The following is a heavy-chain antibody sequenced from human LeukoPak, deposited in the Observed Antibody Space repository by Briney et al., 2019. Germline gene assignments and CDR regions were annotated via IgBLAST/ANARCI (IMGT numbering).Heavy chain of an antibody. CDR2: IDTSGNT. Sequence: SETLSLTCTVSGGSISSYYWSWIRQPAGKGLEWIGRIDTSGNTNYKPSLKSRVTMSVDTSKNQFPLKLSSVTAADTAVYYCARVVVPGWFDPWGQGTLVTVSS. D-gene: IGHD2-15*01. V-gene: IGHV4-4*07. CDR1: GGSISSYY. J-gene: IGHJ5*02. CDR3: ARVVVPGWFDP.